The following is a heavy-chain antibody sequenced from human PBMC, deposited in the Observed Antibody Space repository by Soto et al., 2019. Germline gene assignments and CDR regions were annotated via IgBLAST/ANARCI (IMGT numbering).Heavy chain of an antibody. D-gene: IGHD6-19*01. CDR1: GGSISSSSYY. Sequence: SETLSLTCTVSGGSISSSSYYWGWIRQPPGKGLEWIGSIYYSGSTYYNPSLKSRVTISVDTSKNQFSLKLSSVTAADTAVYYCLDPIPLKYSSGSNDDYWGQGTLVTVYS. CDR2: IYYSGST. V-gene: IGHV4-39*01. J-gene: IGHJ4*02. CDR3: LDPIPLKYSSGSNDDY.